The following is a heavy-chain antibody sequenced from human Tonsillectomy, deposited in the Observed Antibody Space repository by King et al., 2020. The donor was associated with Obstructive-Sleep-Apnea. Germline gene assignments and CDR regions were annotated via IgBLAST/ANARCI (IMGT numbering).Heavy chain of an antibody. CDR2: ISGSGGST. D-gene: IGHD3-22*01. Sequence: VQLVESGGGLVQPGGSLRLSCAASGFTFSSYAMSWVRQAPGQGLEWVSAISGSGGSTSCADSVKGRFTISRDNSKNTLYLQMNSLRAEDTAVYYCAKEGLFSYYYYGMDVWGQGTTVTVSS. J-gene: IGHJ6*02. CDR3: AKEGLFSYYYYGMDV. CDR1: GFTFSSYA. V-gene: IGHV3-23*04.